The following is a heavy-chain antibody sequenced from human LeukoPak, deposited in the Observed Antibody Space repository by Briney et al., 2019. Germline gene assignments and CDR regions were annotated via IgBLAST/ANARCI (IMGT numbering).Heavy chain of an antibody. CDR2: IDYSGST. J-gene: IGHJ2*01. D-gene: IGHD4-17*01. CDR3: ARRDYDLYFDL. V-gene: IGHV4-59*08. CDR1: GGSMRAYY. Sequence: LSENLSVYRAVSGGSMRAYYWSWIRQPPGKGLEWLGYIDYSGSTSYNPSLKSRVTISGDTSKNQFSLYLSSVTAADTALYYCARRDYDLYFDLWGRGPVVSVSS.